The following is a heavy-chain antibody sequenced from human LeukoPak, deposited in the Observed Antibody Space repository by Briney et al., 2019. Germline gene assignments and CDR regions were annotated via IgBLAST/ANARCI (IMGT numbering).Heavy chain of an antibody. Sequence: GASVKVSCKASGYTFTGYYMHWVRQAPGQGLEWMGGLIPIFGTANYAQKFQGRVTITADESTSTAYMELSSLSSEDTAVYYCARDTRHRYCSSTICYRGWLDPWGQGTLVTVSS. CDR1: GYTFTGYY. J-gene: IGHJ5*02. CDR2: LIPIFGTA. V-gene: IGHV1-69*13. D-gene: IGHD2-2*01. CDR3: ARDTRHRYCSSTICYRGWLDP.